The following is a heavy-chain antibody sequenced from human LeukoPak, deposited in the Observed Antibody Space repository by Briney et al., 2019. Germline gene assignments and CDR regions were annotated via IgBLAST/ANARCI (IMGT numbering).Heavy chain of an antibody. J-gene: IGHJ5*02. CDR1: GFTFSSFW. CDR3: AREVSGEP. Sequence: PGGSLRLSCAASGFTFSSFWMSWVRQAPGKGLEWVANINQDGSGKYFVDSVKGRFTISRDNAKNSLYLQMNSLRAEDTAVYYCAREVSGEPWGQGTLVTVSS. CDR2: INQDGSGK. V-gene: IGHV3-7*01. D-gene: IGHD1-14*01.